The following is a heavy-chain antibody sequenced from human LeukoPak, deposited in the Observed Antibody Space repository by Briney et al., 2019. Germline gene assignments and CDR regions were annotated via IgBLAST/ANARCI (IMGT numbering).Heavy chain of an antibody. CDR1: GYIFTGYY. J-gene: IGHJ6*03. CDR3: ARVFRYYYYMDV. Sequence: ASVKVSCKASGYIFTGYYMHWVRQAPGQGLEWMGWINPNSGDTNYAQKFQGRVTMTRDTSISTAYMELSRLRSDDTAVYYCARVFRYYYYMDVWGKGTTVTVSS. V-gene: IGHV1-2*02. CDR2: INPNSGDT.